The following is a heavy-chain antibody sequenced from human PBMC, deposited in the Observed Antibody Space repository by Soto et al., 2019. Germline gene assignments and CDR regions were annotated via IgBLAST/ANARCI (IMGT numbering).Heavy chain of an antibody. Sequence: SETLSLTCTVSGGPISSGGYYWSWTRQHPGKGLEWIGYIYYSGSTYYNPSLKSRVTISVDTSKNQFSLKLSSVTAADTAVYYCARSHYDVLTGYYYYYYGMDVWGQGTTVTVSS. CDR3: ARSHYDVLTGYYYYYYGMDV. V-gene: IGHV4-31*03. CDR2: IYYSGST. D-gene: IGHD3-9*01. CDR1: GGPISSGGYY. J-gene: IGHJ6*02.